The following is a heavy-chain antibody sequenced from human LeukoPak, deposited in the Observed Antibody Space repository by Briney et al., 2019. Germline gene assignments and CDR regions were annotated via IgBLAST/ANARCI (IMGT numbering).Heavy chain of an antibody. V-gene: IGHV1-69*13. J-gene: IGHJ4*02. D-gene: IGHD5-24*01. CDR2: IIPIFGTA. Sequence: SVKVSCKASGGTFSSYAISWVRQAPGQGLEWMGGIIPIFGTANYAQKFQGRVTITADESTSTAYMELGSLRSEDTAVYYCARTDGYTSYFEYWGQGTLVTVSS. CDR3: ARTDGYTSYFEY. CDR1: GGTFSSYA.